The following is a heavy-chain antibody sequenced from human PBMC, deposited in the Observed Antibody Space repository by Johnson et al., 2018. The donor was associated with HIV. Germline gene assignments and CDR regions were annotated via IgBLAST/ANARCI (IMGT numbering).Heavy chain of an antibody. CDR2: ISYDGSNK. CDR1: GFTFSNYA. Sequence: VQLVESGGGVVQPGGSLSLSCAASGFTFSNYAMYWVRQAPGKGLEWVAAISYDGSNKYYADSVKDRFTISRDNSKNTLCLQMNSLRPEDTAVFYCARGNSVAGRIGAFDIWGQGTLVTVSS. V-gene: IGHV3-30-3*01. J-gene: IGHJ3*02. CDR3: ARGNSVAGRIGAFDI. D-gene: IGHD6-6*01.